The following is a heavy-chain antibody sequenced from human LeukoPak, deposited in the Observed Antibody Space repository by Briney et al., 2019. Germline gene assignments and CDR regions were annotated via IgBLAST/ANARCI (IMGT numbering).Heavy chain of an antibody. CDR1: GFTFSSYS. J-gene: IGHJ4*02. Sequence: TGGSLRLSCAASGFTFSSYSMNWVRQAPGKGLEWVSSISSSSTYIYYADSVKGRFTISRDNAKNSLYLQMNSLRAEDTAVYYCAREVRTAVAGTDYWGQGTLVTVSS. CDR2: ISSSSTYI. CDR3: AREVRTAVAGTDY. V-gene: IGHV3-21*01. D-gene: IGHD6-19*01.